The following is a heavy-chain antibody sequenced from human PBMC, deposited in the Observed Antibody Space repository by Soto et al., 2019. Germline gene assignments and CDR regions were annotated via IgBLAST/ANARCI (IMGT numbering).Heavy chain of an antibody. Sequence: EVQLVESGGGLVKPGGSLRLSCAASGFTFSSYSMNWVRQAPGKGLEWVSSISGGSSYIYYADSVRGRFTISRDNAKNSLYLQMNSLRAEDTAVYYCARGKGMDVWGQGTTVTVYS. V-gene: IGHV3-21*02. J-gene: IGHJ6*02. CDR1: GFTFSSYS. CDR2: ISGGSSYI. CDR3: ARGKGMDV.